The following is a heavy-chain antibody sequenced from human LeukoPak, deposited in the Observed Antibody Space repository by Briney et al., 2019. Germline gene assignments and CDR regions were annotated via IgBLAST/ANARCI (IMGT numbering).Heavy chain of an antibody. CDR2: IIPIFGTA. J-gene: IGHJ5*02. CDR1: GGTFSSYA. V-gene: IGHV1-69*01. Sequence: SVKVSCKASGGTFSSYAISWVRQAPGQGLGWMGGIIPIFGTANYAQKFQGRVTITADESTSTAYMELSSLRSEDTAVYYCARGGYSFNWFDPWGQGTLVTVSS. CDR3: ARGGYSFNWFDP. D-gene: IGHD5-18*01.